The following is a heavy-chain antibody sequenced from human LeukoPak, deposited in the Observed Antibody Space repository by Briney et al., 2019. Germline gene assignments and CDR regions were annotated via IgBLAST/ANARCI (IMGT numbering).Heavy chain of an antibody. V-gene: IGHV3-23*01. CDR1: GFTFSSYA. D-gene: IGHD6-6*01. CDR3: AKSWEYSSSVSHPVDY. Sequence: PGGSLRLSCAASGFTFSSYAMSWVRQAPGKGLEWVSTISGSGDSAYYADSVKGRFTISRDNSKNTLYLQMNSLRAEDTAVYYCAKSWEYSSSVSHPVDYWGRGTLVTVSS. CDR2: ISGSGDSA. J-gene: IGHJ4*02.